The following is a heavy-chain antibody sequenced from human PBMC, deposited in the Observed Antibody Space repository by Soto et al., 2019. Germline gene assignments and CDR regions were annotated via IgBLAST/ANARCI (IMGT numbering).Heavy chain of an antibody. CDR3: ARDTFKSSGWYSF. D-gene: IGHD6-19*01. CDR2: IWYDGSNK. J-gene: IGHJ4*02. V-gene: IGHV3-33*01. CDR1: GFTFSRYG. Sequence: GGSMRLSCAPSGFTFSRYGLHWVRQAPRKGLEWVAVIWYDGSNKYYADSVKGRFTISRDNSKNTLYLQMTCLRAEDTAVYYCARDTFKSSGWYSFWGQGTLGTV.